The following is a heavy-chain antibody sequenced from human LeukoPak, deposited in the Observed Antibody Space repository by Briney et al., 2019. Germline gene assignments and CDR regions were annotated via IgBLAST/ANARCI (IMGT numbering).Heavy chain of an antibody. Sequence: GGSLRLSCAASGFSVGDNYMSWVRQAPGKGLEWVSVIYSSGEIYYIESVEGRFTISRDNSKNILYLQMNTLRAEDTAVYYCARDQKWEVQEDNFIYYYYGMDVWGQGTTVTVSS. CDR1: GFSVGDNY. CDR2: IYSSGEI. V-gene: IGHV3-53*01. CDR3: ARDQKWEVQEDNFIYYYYGMDV. D-gene: IGHD1-26*01. J-gene: IGHJ6*02.